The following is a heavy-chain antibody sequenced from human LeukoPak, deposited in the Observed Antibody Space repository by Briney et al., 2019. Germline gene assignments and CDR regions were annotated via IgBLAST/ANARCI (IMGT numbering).Heavy chain of an antibody. V-gene: IGHV3-23*01. D-gene: IGHD3-16*01. CDR2: ISGSGGST. CDR3: AKDTDGVFDY. CDR1: GYTFSSYA. J-gene: IGHJ4*02. Sequence: GGSLRLSCAASGYTFSSYAMGWVRQAPGKGLEWVSTISGSGGSTYYADSVKGRFTISRDNSKNTLYLQMNSLRAEDTAVYYCAKDTDGVFDYWGQGTLVTVSS.